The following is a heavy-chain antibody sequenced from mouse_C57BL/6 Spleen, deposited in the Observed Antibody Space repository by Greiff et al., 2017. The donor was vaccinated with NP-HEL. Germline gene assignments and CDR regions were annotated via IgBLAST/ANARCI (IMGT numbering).Heavy chain of an antibody. CDR2: INPNNGGT. Sequence: EVQLQQSGPELVKPGASVKIPCKASGYTFTDYNMDWVKQSHGKSLEWIGDINPNNGGTIYNQKFKGKATWTVDKSSSTAYMALRSLTSEDTAVYYLARITVVATGAMDYWGQGTSVPVSS. J-gene: IGHJ4*01. D-gene: IGHD1-1*01. CDR3: ARITVVATGAMDY. V-gene: IGHV1-18*01. CDR1: GYTFTDYN.